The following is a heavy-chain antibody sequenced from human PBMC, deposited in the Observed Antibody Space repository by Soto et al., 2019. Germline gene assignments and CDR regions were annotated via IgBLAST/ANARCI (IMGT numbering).Heavy chain of an antibody. Sequence: SETLSLTCSVSGDSFSSYSWSWIRQPPGRGLEWIGYIYYSGSTTYNPSLKSRLTMSIDTSKNQFSLRLTSVTAADTAIYYCAGDYASGSYRFDYWGQGTLVT. J-gene: IGHJ4*02. CDR3: AGDYASGSYRFDY. CDR1: GDSFSSYS. CDR2: IYYSGST. V-gene: IGHV4-59*01. D-gene: IGHD3-10*01.